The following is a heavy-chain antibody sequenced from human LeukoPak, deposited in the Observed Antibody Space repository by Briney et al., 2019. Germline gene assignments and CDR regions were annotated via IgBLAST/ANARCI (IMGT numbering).Heavy chain of an antibody. CDR1: GGTFSSYT. V-gene: IGHV1-69*02. CDR2: IIPILGIA. D-gene: IGHD2-2*01. Sequence: ASVKVSCKASGGTFSSYTISWVRQAPGQGLEWMGRIIPILGIANYAQKFQGRVTITADKSTSTAYMELSSLRSEDTAVYYCAKLLGYCSSTSCQRMGGLDDYRGQGTLVTVSS. J-gene: IGHJ4*02. CDR3: AKLLGYCSSTSCQRMGGLDDY.